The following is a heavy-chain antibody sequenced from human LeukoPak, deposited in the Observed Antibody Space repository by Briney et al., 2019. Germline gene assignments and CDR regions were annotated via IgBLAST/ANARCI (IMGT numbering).Heavy chain of an antibody. CDR1: GFTFSIYG. V-gene: IGHV3-33*01. D-gene: IGHD3-10*01. J-gene: IGHJ4*02. CDR3: GRDGSGSPDY. Sequence: PGGSLRLSCAASGFTFSIYGMHWVRQAPNKGLEWVAIIWNDGSNKYYADSVKGRFTISRDNSKNTLYLQMNSLRAEDTAVYYCGRDGSGSPDYWGQGTLVTVSS. CDR2: IWNDGSNK.